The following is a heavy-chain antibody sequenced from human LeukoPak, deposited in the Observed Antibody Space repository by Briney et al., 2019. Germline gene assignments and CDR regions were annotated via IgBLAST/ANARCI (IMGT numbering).Heavy chain of an antibody. J-gene: IGHJ6*03. V-gene: IGHV1-18*01. CDR1: GYVFTIYG. Sequence: GASVKVSCKASGYVFTIYGISWVRQAPGQGVEWMGWISVHNGNTKYAQKFQGRVTMTTDTSTSTAYMELRSLRSDDTAVYYCARARNPLDYYYYMDVWGKGTTVTVSS. CDR3: ARARNPLDYYYYMDV. CDR2: ISVHNGNT.